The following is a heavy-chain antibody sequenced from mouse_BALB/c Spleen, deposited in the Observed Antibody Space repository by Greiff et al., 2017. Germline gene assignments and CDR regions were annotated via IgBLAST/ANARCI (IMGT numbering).Heavy chain of an antibody. CDR1: GYSITSGYY. V-gene: IGHV3-6*02. D-gene: IGHD2-4*01. J-gene: IGHJ4*01. CDR2: ISYDGSN. CDR3: AGRSTMIYYYAMDY. Sequence: EVKLLESGPGLVKPSQSLSLTCSVTGYSITSGYYWNWIRQFPGNKLEWMGYISYDGSNNYNPSLKNRISITRDTSKNQFFLKLNSVTTEDTATYYCAGRSTMIYYYAMDYWGQGTSVTVSS.